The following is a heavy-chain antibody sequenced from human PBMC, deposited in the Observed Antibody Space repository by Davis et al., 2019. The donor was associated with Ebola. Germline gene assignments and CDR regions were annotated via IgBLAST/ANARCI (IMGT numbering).Heavy chain of an antibody. Sequence: GESLKISCAASGFTFSSYWMSWVRQAPGKGLEWVANIKQDESAKYYVDSVKGRFTISRDNAKNSLYVQLNSLRAEDTAVYYCARDTAVVVVAAFEYWGQGTLVTVSS. J-gene: IGHJ4*02. V-gene: IGHV3-7*03. CDR1: GFTFSSYW. CDR2: IKQDESAK. CDR3: ARDTAVVVVAAFEY. D-gene: IGHD2-15*01.